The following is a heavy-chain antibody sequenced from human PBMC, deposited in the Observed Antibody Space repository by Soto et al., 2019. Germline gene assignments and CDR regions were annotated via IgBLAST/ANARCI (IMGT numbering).Heavy chain of an antibody. Sequence: QVQLQESGPGLVKPSQTLSLTCTVSGGSISSGDYYWSWNRQPPGKGLGWIGYTYYSGSTYSNPSCKGRVTISVDTSKNQFSLKLSSVTAADTAVYYCARDVYSNYRGRYYGMDVWGQGTTVTVSS. CDR3: ARDVYSNYRGRYYGMDV. J-gene: IGHJ6*02. CDR1: GGSISSGDYY. V-gene: IGHV4-30-4*01. CDR2: TYYSGST. D-gene: IGHD4-4*01.